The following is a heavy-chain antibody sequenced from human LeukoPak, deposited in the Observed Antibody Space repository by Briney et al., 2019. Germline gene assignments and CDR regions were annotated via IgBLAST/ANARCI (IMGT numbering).Heavy chain of an antibody. CDR1: GSTFSRYS. J-gene: IGHJ4*02. D-gene: IGHD2/OR15-2a*01. CDR2: IDPSNTTT. CDR3: VKELWDS. Sequence: GGSLRLSCAASGSTFSRYSMSWVRQAPGKGLEWVSYIDPSNTTTYYADSVKGRFIISRDNARNSLYLQMNSLRVEDTAVYYCVKELWDSWGQGTLVTVSP. V-gene: IGHV3-48*01.